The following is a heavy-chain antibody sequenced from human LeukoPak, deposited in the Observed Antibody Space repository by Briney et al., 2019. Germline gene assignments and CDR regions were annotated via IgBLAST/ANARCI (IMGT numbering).Heavy chain of an antibody. CDR1: GFTFSSYA. CDR3: ARDPLVADHYYYYGMDV. V-gene: IGHV3-30*04. J-gene: IGHJ6*02. Sequence: PGRSLRLSCAASGFTFSSYAMHWVRQAPGKGLEWVAVISYDGSNKYYADSVKGRFTISRDNSKNTLYLQMNSLRAEDTAVYYCARDPLVADHYYYYGMDVWGQGTTVTVSS. D-gene: IGHD6-19*01. CDR2: ISYDGSNK.